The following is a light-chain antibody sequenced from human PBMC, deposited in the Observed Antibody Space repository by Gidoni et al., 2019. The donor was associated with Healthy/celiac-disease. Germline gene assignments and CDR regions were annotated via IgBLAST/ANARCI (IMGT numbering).Light chain of an antibody. CDR3: QQYGSSPST. V-gene: IGKV3-20*01. J-gene: IGKJ2*02. CDR1: QSVSSSY. Sequence: EIVLTQSPGTLSLSPGERATLSCRASQSVSSSYLALYQQKPGQAPRLLIYGASSRATGIPDRFSGSGSGIDFTLTISRLEPEDFAVYYCQQYGSSPSTFGQGTKLEIK. CDR2: GAS.